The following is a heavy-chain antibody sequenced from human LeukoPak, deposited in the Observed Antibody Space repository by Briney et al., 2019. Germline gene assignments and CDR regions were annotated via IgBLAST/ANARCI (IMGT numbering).Heavy chain of an antibody. D-gene: IGHD3-3*01. J-gene: IGHJ4*02. CDR1: GFTFSSYA. V-gene: IGHV3-30*01. Sequence: PWGSLRPSCAASGFTFSSYAMHWVRQAPGKGLEWVAVISYDGSNKYYADSVKGRFTISRDNSKNTLYLQMNSLRAEDTAVYYCARDKDDFWSGIDYWGQGTLVTVSS. CDR3: ARDKDDFWSGIDY. CDR2: ISYDGSNK.